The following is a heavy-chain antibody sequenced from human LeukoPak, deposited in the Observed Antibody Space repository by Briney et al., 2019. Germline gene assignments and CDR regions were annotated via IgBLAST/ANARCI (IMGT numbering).Heavy chain of an antibody. Sequence: PSETLSLTCTVSGGSISSYYWSWIRQPPGKGLEWIGHIDFTGSTNYNPSLKSRVTVSVDTSKNHFSLKLGSVTAADTAVYYCARGNSSGWYGGFDYWGQGILVTVSS. V-gene: IGHV4-59*01. CDR3: ARGNSSGWYGGFDY. CDR1: GGSISSYY. D-gene: IGHD6-19*01. CDR2: IDFTGST. J-gene: IGHJ4*02.